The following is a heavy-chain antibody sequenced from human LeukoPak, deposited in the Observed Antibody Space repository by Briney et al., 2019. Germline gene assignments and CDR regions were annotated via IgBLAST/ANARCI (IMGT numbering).Heavy chain of an antibody. CDR1: GYTFTSHG. J-gene: IGHJ4*02. Sequence: ASVKVSCKTSGYTFTSHGISWVRQAPGQGLEWMAWINPSNGNAKDARNLQGRVTMTTDTSTNTAYMELRNLRSSDTAVYYCATGGTYSSFDHWGQGTLVTVSS. D-gene: IGHD4-11*01. V-gene: IGHV1-18*01. CDR3: ATGGTYSSFDH. CDR2: INPSNGNA.